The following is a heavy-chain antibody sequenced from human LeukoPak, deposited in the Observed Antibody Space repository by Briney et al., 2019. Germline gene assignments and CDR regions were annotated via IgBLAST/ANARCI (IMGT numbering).Heavy chain of an antibody. CDR2: ITSSGSAI. CDR3: ATDIVATSGDY. D-gene: IGHD5-12*01. Sequence: GALRHSRACVGSNFLDYYMSWIRQAPGKGLEWVSYITSSGSAIYYPDSVQGRFTISRDNARNSLYLQMNGLTAEDTAVYYCATDIVATSGDYWGQGTLVTVSS. J-gene: IGHJ4*02. CDR1: GSNFLDYY. V-gene: IGHV3-11*01.